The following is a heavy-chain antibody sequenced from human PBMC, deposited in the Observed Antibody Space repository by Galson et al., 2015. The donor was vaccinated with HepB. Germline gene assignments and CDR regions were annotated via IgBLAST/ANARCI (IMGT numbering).Heavy chain of an antibody. Sequence: SLRLSCAASGFIFSNYAMSWVRQAPGKGLEWVSAISGSGGSTYYADSVKGRFTISRHNSENTVYLQMNDLRPEDTAIYYCARGLRWSQDSGSDNKRGLYYLYIWGRGTPVAVSS. CDR3: ARGLRWSQDSGSDNKRGLYYLYI. CDR2: ISGSGGST. J-gene: IGHJ4*01. V-gene: IGHV3-23*01. CDR1: GFIFSNYA. D-gene: IGHD3-10*01.